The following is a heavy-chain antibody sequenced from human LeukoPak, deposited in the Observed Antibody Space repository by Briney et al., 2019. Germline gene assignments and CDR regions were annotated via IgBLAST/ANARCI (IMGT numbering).Heavy chain of an antibody. D-gene: IGHD1-26*01. CDR2: ISSSGSAI. Sequence: GGSLRLSCAASGFTFSGYYMSWIRQAPGKGLEWVSYISSSGSAIHYADSVKGRFTISRDNAKNSLYLQMNSLRAEDTAVYYCARVMRSGSPFDYWGQGTLVTVSS. CDR3: ARVMRSGSPFDY. CDR1: GFTFSGYY. V-gene: IGHV3-11*01. J-gene: IGHJ4*02.